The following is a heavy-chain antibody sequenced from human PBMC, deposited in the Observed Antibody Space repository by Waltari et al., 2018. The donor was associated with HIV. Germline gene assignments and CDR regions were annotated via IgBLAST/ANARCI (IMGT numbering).Heavy chain of an antibody. J-gene: IGHJ4*02. CDR3: ARGGGAAAGTVDY. V-gene: IGHV3-7*01. CDR1: GFSFPRYW. CDR2: VRSDGNDK. D-gene: IGHD6-13*01. Sequence: EVQLVESGGGLVQPGGSLSISCAASGFSFPRYWMTWVRQVPGKGPEWVGKVRSDGNDKYDVDSVKGRFTISRDNVKNSLYLQMNTLRAEDTAVYYCARGGGAAAGTVDYWGQGTLVTVSS.